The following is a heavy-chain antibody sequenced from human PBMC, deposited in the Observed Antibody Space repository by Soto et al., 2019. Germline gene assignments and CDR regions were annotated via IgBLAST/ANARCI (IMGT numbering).Heavy chain of an antibody. V-gene: IGHV3-30*03. Sequence: PGGSLRLSCAASGFTFSSYGMHWVRQAPGKGLEWVAVISYDGSNKYYADSVKGRFTISRDNSKNTLYLQMNSLKTEDTAVYYCTAKYIVENNLLDYWGQGTLVTVSS. D-gene: IGHD5-12*01. CDR1: GFTFSSYG. J-gene: IGHJ4*02. CDR3: TAKYIVENNLLDY. CDR2: ISYDGSNK.